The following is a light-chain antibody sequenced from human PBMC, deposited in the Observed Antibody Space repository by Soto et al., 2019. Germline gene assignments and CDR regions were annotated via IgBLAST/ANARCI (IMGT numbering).Light chain of an antibody. CDR3: QQYDNLPYT. V-gene: IGKV1-33*01. CDR1: QDISNY. J-gene: IGKJ2*01. Sequence: DIQMTQSPSSLSASVGDRVTITCQASQDISNYLNWYQQKPGKAPKLLIYDASNLETGVPSRFSGGGSGTDFTVTISSLQPEDIATYYCQQYDNLPYTCGHGTKLEIK. CDR2: DAS.